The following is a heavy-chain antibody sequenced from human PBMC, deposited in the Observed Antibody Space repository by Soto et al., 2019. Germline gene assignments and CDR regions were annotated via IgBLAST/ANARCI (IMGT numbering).Heavy chain of an antibody. CDR2: IYYSGST. D-gene: IGHD1-26*01. CDR1: GDSISSAGYY. CDR3: ARGRMGATYFDY. J-gene: IGHJ4*02. V-gene: IGHV4-31*03. Sequence: QVQLQESGPGLVKPSRTLSLTCTVSGDSISSAGYYWSWIRQHPGKGLEWIAYIYYSGSTNYNPSLKSRVTISVDTSKILFSLRLNSVAAADTAVYYCARGRMGATYFDYWGQGILLTGSS.